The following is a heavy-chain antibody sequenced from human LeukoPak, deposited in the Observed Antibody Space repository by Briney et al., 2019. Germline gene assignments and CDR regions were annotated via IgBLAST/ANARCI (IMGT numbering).Heavy chain of an antibody. Sequence: GGSLRLSCAASGFTFNRYHMSWVRQAPGKGLEWVSSIDGSGGQTYYADSVRGRFTISRDNSENTLYLQMNSLRAEDTPVYYCGKDWSGVVAADWFDPWGHGILVTVSS. CDR1: GFTFNRYH. V-gene: IGHV3-23*01. D-gene: IGHD2-15*01. CDR2: IDGSGGQT. CDR3: GKDWSGVVAADWFDP. J-gene: IGHJ5*02.